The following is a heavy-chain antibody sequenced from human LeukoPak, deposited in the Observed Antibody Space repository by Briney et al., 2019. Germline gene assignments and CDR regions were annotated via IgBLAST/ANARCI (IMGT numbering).Heavy chain of an antibody. Sequence: SETLSLTCAVYGGSFSSYHWSWIRQSPGKGLEWIGGINHSGTTKYNPSLKSRVTISVDTPQNQFSLRLSSVTAADTAVYYCTRNNWFDPWGQGTLVTVSS. CDR2: INHSGTT. CDR3: TRNNWFDP. J-gene: IGHJ5*02. V-gene: IGHV4-34*01. CDR1: GGSFSSYH.